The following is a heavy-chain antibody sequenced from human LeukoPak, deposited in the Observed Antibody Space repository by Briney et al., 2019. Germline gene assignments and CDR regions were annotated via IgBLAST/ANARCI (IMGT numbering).Heavy chain of an antibody. CDR1: GFTFSSYW. CDR3: ARDGGVLRFLEWSGFDY. D-gene: IGHD3-3*01. J-gene: IGHJ4*02. CDR2: IKQDGSEK. V-gene: IGHV3-7*01. Sequence: GGSLRLSCAASGFTFSSYWMSWVRQAPGKGLEWVANIKQDGSEKYYVDSVKGRFTISRDNAKNSLYLQMNSLRAEDTAVYYCARDGGVLRFLEWSGFDYWGQGTLVTVSS.